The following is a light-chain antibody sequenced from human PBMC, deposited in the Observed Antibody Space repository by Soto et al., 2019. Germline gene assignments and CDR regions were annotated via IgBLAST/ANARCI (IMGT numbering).Light chain of an antibody. V-gene: IGKV1-12*01. Sequence: DIQMTQSPSSVSASVGDTVTITCRASHDISSWLAWVQQKPGRAPKLLLYAASSLQSGVPSRFRGSGSGADFTLPISSLQPEDFATYYCQQAHSFPLTFGGGTKVEIK. CDR3: QQAHSFPLT. CDR2: AAS. J-gene: IGKJ4*01. CDR1: HDISSW.